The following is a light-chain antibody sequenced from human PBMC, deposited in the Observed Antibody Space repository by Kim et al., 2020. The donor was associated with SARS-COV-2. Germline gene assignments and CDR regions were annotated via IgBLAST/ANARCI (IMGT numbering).Light chain of an antibody. J-gene: IGKJ1*01. CDR2: AAS. V-gene: IGKV1-8*01. CDR1: QGISSY. Sequence: AIRITQSPSSLSASTGDRVTITCRASQGISSYLAWYQQKPGKAPKLLIYAASTLQSGVPSRFSGSGSGTDFTLTISCLQSEDFATYYCQQYYSYPQTFGQGTMVDIK. CDR3: QQYYSYPQT.